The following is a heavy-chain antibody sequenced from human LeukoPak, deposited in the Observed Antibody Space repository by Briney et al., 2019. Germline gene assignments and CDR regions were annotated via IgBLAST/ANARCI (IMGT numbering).Heavy chain of an antibody. D-gene: IGHD3-16*01. CDR2: ISSDGSNK. J-gene: IGHJ3*02. CDR1: GSTFSDYA. CDR3: AKPGGTVGFDI. V-gene: IGHV3-30*18. Sequence: GGSLRLSCAVSGSTFSDYAMHWVRQAPGKGLEWVALISSDGSNKYYADSVKGRFTISRDNSKNALYLQMNSLRIEDTAVYYCAKPGGTVGFDIWGQGTMVTVSS.